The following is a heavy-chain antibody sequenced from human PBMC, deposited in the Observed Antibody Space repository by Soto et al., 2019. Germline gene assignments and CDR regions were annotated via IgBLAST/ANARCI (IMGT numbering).Heavy chain of an antibody. CDR1: GFTVSSNY. V-gene: IGHV3-53*01. CDR2: IYSGGST. D-gene: IGHD3-3*01. Sequence: GGSLRLSCVASGFTVSSNYMSWVRQAPGKGLEWVSVIYSGGSTYYADSVKGRFTISRDNSKNTLYLQMNSLRAEDTAVYYCARVGRYYDFWSGYPEAHYYYYGMDVWGQGTTVTVSS. J-gene: IGHJ6*02. CDR3: ARVGRYYDFWSGYPEAHYYYYGMDV.